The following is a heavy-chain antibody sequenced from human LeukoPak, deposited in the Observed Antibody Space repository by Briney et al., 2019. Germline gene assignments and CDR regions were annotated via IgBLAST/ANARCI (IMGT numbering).Heavy chain of an antibody. CDR1: GFTLIDHY. CDR3: VRSGGAAQADFPYGAMHV. V-gene: IGHV3-72*01. D-gene: IGHD3-10*01. J-gene: IGHJ6*02. CDR2: ARVKANSYTT. Sequence: GGSLRLSCSGSGFTLIDHYMDWVRQSPEKGLEWVGRARVKANSYTTEYAASVKGRFSISTDDSRNSLYLHMDSLKVEDTAIYYCVRSGGAAQADFPYGAMHVWGQGTTVTVSS.